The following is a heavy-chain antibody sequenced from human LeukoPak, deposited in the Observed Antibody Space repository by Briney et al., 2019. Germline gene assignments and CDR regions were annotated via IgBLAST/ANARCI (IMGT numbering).Heavy chain of an antibody. CDR2: IYNSGST. Sequence: SDTLSLTCTDSDGSITSYYWNWIRQPPGKGLEWIGNIYNSGSTDYNPSLKSRVTISVNTSKNQISLKLSSVTAADTAVYYCARDKGPYWYFDLWGRGTLVTVSS. CDR1: DGSITSYY. J-gene: IGHJ2*01. CDR3: ARDKGPYWYFDL. V-gene: IGHV4-59*01.